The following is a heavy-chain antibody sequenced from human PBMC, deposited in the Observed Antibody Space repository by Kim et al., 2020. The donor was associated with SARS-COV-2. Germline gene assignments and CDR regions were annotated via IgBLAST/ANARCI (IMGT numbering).Heavy chain of an antibody. J-gene: IGHJ5*02. CDR2: T. CDR3: ARTRGNWFDP. Sequence: THYTPPPKSRITMSRDTSKNHFSLKLTSVTAADTAVYFCARTRGNWFDPWGQGILVIVSS. V-gene: IGHV4-4*07.